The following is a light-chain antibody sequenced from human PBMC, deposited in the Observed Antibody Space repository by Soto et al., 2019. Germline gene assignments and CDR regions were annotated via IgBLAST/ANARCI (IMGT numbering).Light chain of an antibody. Sequence: AIRMTQSPSSLSASTGDRVTITCRASQGISSYLAWYQQKPGKAPKLLIYAASTLQSGVPSRFSGSGSGTDFTLTISCLQSEDFATYDCQLYYSYPWTVGQVTKVDIK. CDR3: QLYYSYPWT. CDR1: QGISSY. J-gene: IGKJ1*01. CDR2: AAS. V-gene: IGKV1-8*01.